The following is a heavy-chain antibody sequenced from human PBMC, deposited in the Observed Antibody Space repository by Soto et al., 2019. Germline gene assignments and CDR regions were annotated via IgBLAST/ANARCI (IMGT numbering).Heavy chain of an antibody. V-gene: IGHV1-18*01. Sequence: QVQLVQSGAEVKKPGASVKVSCKASGYTFTSYGISWVRQAPGQGLEWMGWISAYNGNTNYAQKHQGRVTMTTDTSTSTAYMELRSLRSDDTAVYYCAIRPPDCSGGSCLGAYFEYWGQGTLVTVSS. J-gene: IGHJ4*02. CDR2: ISAYNGNT. D-gene: IGHD2-15*01. CDR3: AIRPPDCSGGSCLGAYFEY. CDR1: GYTFTSYG.